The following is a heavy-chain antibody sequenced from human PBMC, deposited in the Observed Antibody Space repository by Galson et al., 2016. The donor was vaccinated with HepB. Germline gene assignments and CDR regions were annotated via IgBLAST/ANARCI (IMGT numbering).Heavy chain of an antibody. CDR3: ARDLTDASYYTMDV. Sequence: SVKVSCKASGYTFTSYAIHWVRQAPGQRLEWMGWINADNGDTKFSQRFQGRVTITRDTSANTAYMDLSSLRSEDTAVYYCARDLTDASYYTMDVWGQGTLVTVSS. CDR1: GYTFTSYA. CDR2: INADNGDT. D-gene: IGHD1-26*01. J-gene: IGHJ4*02. V-gene: IGHV1-3*01.